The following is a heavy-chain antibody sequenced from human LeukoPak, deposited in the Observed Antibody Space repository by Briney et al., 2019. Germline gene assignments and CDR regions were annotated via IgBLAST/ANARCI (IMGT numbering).Heavy chain of an antibody. CDR2: IMPLFGTA. CDR1: GGTFNNSA. CDR3: ARDVHGDYGSGWFDP. J-gene: IGHJ5*02. V-gene: IGHV1-69*05. D-gene: IGHD4-17*01. Sequence: GASVKVSCKTSGGTFNNSAISWVRQAPGQGLEWLGGIMPLFGTAGYAQKFQGRVTITKDESTRTVYLELTSLTSDDTAVYYCARDVHGDYGSGWFDPWGQGNPRLRLL.